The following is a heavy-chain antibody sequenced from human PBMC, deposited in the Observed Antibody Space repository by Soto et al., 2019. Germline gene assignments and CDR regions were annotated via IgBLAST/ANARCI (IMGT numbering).Heavy chain of an antibody. Sequence: QVQLVQSGAEVKKPGSSVKVSCKASGGTFSSYAISWVRQAPGQGLEWMGGIIPIFGTANYAQKFQGRVTITADESTSTAYMELSSLRSEDTAVYYCARVDQIYDFWSCYLTWFDPWGQGTLVTVSS. CDR2: IIPIFGTA. CDR3: ARVDQIYDFWSCYLTWFDP. J-gene: IGHJ5*02. D-gene: IGHD3-3*01. V-gene: IGHV1-69*01. CDR1: GGTFSSYA.